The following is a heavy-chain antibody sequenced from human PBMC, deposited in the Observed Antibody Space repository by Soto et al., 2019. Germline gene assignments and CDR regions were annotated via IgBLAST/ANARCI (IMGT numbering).Heavy chain of an antibody. V-gene: IGHV2-5*02. CDR2: IYWDDDN. CDR3: AHGSGWLSDY. D-gene: IGHD6-19*01. J-gene: IGHJ4*02. Sequence: QITLKESGPPLVKPTQTLTLTCSFSGFSLTSTAVGVNWIRQPPGKALEWLALIYWDDDNHFSPSLKSRLSVTKDTSKNQLVLTMTNMDPVDTATYYCAHGSGWLSDYWGQGILVTVSS. CDR1: GFSLTSTAVG.